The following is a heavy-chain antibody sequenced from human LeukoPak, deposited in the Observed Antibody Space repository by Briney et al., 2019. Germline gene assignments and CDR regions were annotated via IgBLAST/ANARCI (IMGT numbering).Heavy chain of an antibody. CDR1: GGTFSSYA. J-gene: IGHJ4*02. CDR3: ARDTGGLYCSGGSCYSPPLVY. V-gene: IGHV1-69*13. Sequence: ASVKVSCKASGGTFSSYAISWVRQAPGQGLEWMGGIIPIFGTANYAQKFQGRVTITADESTSTAYMELSSLRSEDTAVYYCARDTGGLYCSGGSCYSPPLVYWGQGTLVTVSS. CDR2: IIPIFGTA. D-gene: IGHD2-15*01.